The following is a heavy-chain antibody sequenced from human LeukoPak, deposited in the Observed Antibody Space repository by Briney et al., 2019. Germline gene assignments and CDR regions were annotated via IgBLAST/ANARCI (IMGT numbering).Heavy chain of an antibody. CDR2: INPNSGGT. V-gene: IGHV1-2*02. Sequence: ASVKVSCKASGYTFTGYYMHWVRQAPGQGIEWMGWINPNSGGTNYAQKFQGRVTMTRDTSISTAYMELSRLRSDDTAVYYCARVPAVGYYGSGSLNWFDPWGQGTLVTVSS. D-gene: IGHD3-10*01. J-gene: IGHJ5*02. CDR1: GYTFTGYY. CDR3: ARVPAVGYYGSGSLNWFDP.